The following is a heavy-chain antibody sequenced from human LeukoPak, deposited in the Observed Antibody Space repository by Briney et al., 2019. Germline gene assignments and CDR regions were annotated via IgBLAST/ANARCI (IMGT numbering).Heavy chain of an antibody. CDR1: GFTFSSYS. J-gene: IGHJ6*02. D-gene: IGHD5-18*01. CDR2: ISSSSSYI. V-gene: IGHV3-21*01. Sequence: PGGSLRLSCAASGFTFSSYSMDWVRQAPGKGLEWVSSISSSSSYIYYADSVKGRFTISRDNAKNSLYLQMNSLRAEDTAVYYCAHLGRIQPMDVWGQGTTVTVSS. CDR3: AHLGRIQPMDV.